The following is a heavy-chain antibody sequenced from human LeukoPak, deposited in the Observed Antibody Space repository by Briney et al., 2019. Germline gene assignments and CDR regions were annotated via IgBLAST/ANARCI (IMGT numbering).Heavy chain of an antibody. V-gene: IGHV3-53*04. CDR2: IYSGGST. CDR3: AGGTEYCSSTSCYRDY. J-gene: IGHJ4*02. Sequence: GGSLRLSCAASGFTVSSNYMSWVRQAPGKGLERGSVIYSGGSTYYSDSLKGRFTISRHNSKNTLYLQMNSLRAEDTAVYYCAGGTEYCSSTSCYRDYWGQGTLVTVSS. D-gene: IGHD2-2*01. CDR1: GFTVSSNY.